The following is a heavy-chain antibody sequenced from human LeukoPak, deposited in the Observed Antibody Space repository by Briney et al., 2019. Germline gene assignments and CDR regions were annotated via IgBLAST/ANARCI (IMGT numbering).Heavy chain of an antibody. Sequence: GESLKISFEGSGYRFASYWIGWVRQMPGKGLAWMGIIYPGESDTRYSPSFQGQDTISADKSIATAYLQWSSLKASDTAMYYCARGNHCGSTSCALDYWGQGNLVTVSS. CDR1: GYRFASYW. J-gene: IGHJ4*02. CDR2: IYPGESDT. CDR3: ARGNHCGSTSCALDY. D-gene: IGHD2-2*01. V-gene: IGHV5-51*01.